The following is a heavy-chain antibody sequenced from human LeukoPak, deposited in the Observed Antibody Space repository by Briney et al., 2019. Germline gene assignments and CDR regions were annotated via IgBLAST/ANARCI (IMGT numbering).Heavy chain of an antibody. CDR2: ISWDGGST. CDR3: AKGAIASGDMDV. Sequence: GVSLRLSCAASGFTFDDYTVHWVRQAPGKGLEWVSLISWDGGSTYYADSVKGRFTISRDNSKNSLYLQMNSLRTEDTALYYCAKGAIASGDMDVWGKGTTVTVSS. J-gene: IGHJ6*03. V-gene: IGHV3-43*01. CDR1: GFTFDDYT. D-gene: IGHD2-15*01.